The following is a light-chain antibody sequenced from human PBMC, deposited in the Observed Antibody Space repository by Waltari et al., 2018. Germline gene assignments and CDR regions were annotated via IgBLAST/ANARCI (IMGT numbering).Light chain of an antibody. V-gene: IGKV3-15*01. CDR2: GAS. CDR1: QSVSSK. J-gene: IGKJ3*01. Sequence: EIVMTQSPATLSVAPGERATLSCRASQSVSSKLAWYQQKPGQAPRLLIYGASTRATGIPARFSGSGSGTEFTLTISSLQSEDFAFYYCQQYNNWPPFTFGPGTKVDIK. CDR3: QQYNNWPPFT.